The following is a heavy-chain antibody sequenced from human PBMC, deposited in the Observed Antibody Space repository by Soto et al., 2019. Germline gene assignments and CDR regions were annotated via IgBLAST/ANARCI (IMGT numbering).Heavy chain of an antibody. CDR1: GGSISSGDYY. V-gene: IGHV4-30-4*01. J-gene: IGHJ4*02. CDR2: IYYSGST. Sequence: QVQLQESGPGLVKPSQTLSLTCTVSGGSISSGDYYWSWIRQPPGKGLEWIGYIYYSGSTYYNPSLKSRVTISVDTSKNQFSLKLSSVTAADTAVYYCARESALTSCSGGSCYSAFDYWGQGTLVTVSS. CDR3: ARESALTSCSGGSCYSAFDY. D-gene: IGHD2-15*01.